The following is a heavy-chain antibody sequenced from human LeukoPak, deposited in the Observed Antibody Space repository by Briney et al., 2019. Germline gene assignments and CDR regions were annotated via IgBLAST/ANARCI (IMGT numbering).Heavy chain of an antibody. Sequence: GESLRLSCAPSGFTVSDYAMSWVRQAPGKGLEWVSSIGHTLGSTYYTESVKGRFIISRDSSKNTVFLRMNSLRADDTAVYYCAKDPFYYGTGGPTWGQGTLVTVSS. CDR1: GFTVSDYA. CDR3: AKDPFYYGTGGPT. J-gene: IGHJ4*02. CDR2: IGHTLGST. D-gene: IGHD3-10*01. V-gene: IGHV3-23*01.